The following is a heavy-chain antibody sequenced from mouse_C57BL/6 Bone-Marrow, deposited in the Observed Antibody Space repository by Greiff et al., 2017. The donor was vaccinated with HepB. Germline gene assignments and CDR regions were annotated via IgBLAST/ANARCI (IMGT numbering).Heavy chain of an antibody. V-gene: IGHV1-81*01. CDR2: IYPRSGNT. CDR1: GYTFTSYG. CDR3: AREVQRND. J-gene: IGHJ2*01. Sequence: QVQLKESGAELARPGASVKLSCKASGYTFTSYGISWVKQRTGQGLEWIGEIYPRSGNTYYNEKFKGKATLTADKSSSTAYMELRSLTSEDSAVDCRAREVQRNDWGKGTTLTVSS. D-gene: IGHD2-14*01.